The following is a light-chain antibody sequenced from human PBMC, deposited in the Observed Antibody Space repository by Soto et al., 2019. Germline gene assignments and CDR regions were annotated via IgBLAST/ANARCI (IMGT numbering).Light chain of an antibody. J-gene: IGLJ1*01. CDR1: RSTLGGFNV. V-gene: IGLV2-23*01. Sequence: QSVLTQPASVSGSPGQSITISGTGTRSTLGGFNVVSWYQQHPGKAAKVIIYEGIKRPPGISNRFSGSNSGSTASLTISGPQAEDEADYYCCSYVGATTYVFGTGTKVTVL. CDR3: CSYVGATTYV. CDR2: EGI.